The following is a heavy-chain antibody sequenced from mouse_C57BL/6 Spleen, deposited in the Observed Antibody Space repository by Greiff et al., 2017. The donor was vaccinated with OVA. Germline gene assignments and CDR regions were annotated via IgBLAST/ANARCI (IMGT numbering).Heavy chain of an antibody. CDR3: TRDYSNYVGNYAMDY. V-gene: IGHV1-15*01. D-gene: IGHD2-5*01. Sequence: QVQLQQSGAELVRPGASVTLSCKASGYTFTDYEMHWVKQTPVHGLEWIGAIDPETGGTAYNQKFKGKAILTADKSSSTAYMELRSLTSEDSAVYYCTRDYSNYVGNYAMDYWGQGTSVTVAS. J-gene: IGHJ4*01. CDR1: GYTFTDYE. CDR2: IDPETGGT.